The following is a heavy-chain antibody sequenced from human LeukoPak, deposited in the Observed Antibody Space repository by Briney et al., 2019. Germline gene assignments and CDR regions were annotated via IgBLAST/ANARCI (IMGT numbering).Heavy chain of an antibody. D-gene: IGHD3-9*01. V-gene: IGHV4-38-2*02. Sequence: SETLSLTCTVSGYSISSGYYWGWIRQPPGKGLEWIGSIYHSGSTYYNPSLKSRVTISVDTSKNQFSLKLSSVTAADTAVYYCARARGILTGYPALDHWGQGTLVTVSS. CDR3: ARARGILTGYPALDH. J-gene: IGHJ4*02. CDR2: IYHSGST. CDR1: GYSISSGYY.